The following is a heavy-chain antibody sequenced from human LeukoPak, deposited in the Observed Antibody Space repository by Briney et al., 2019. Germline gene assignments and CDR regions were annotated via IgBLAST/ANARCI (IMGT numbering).Heavy chain of an antibody. Sequence: GGSLRLSCAASGFTLSGYSLNWVRQAPGKGLEWVSGISGSGGSTYYADSVKGRFTISRDNSKNTLYLQMNSLRAEDTAVYYCAKSSSSYYFAFDIWGQGTMVTVSS. V-gene: IGHV3-23*01. CDR2: ISGSGGST. CDR1: GFTLSGYS. D-gene: IGHD6-13*01. J-gene: IGHJ3*02. CDR3: AKSSSSYYFAFDI.